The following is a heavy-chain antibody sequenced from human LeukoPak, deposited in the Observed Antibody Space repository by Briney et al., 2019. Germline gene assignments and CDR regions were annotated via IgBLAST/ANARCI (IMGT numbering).Heavy chain of an antibody. Sequence: SETLSLTCTVSGGSMSSSFWSWIRRPARKGLEWIGRISTTGGTNYNPSLKSRVSMSVDTSNNHFSLRLTSVTAADTAVYYCARDVSGYDYKAGHYYYHMDVWGKGTSVTVSS. V-gene: IGHV4-4*07. CDR2: ISTTGGT. CDR1: GGSMSSSF. J-gene: IGHJ6*03. D-gene: IGHD5-12*01. CDR3: ARDVSGYDYKAGHYYYHMDV.